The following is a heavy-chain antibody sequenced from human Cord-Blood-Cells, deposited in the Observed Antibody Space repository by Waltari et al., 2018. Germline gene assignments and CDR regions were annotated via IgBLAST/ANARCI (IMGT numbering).Heavy chain of an antibody. V-gene: IGHV4-34*01. CDR1: GGYFFGYY. CDR3: ARMVSVRGVIFNY. CDR2: INHSGST. J-gene: IGHJ4*02. D-gene: IGHD3-10*01. Sequence: QVQLQPWCAGPLKASVTLSLTCAVYGGYFFGYYWNWNRQPPGKGLEGIGEINHSGSTNYNPSLKSRVTISVDTSKNQFSLKLSSVTAADTAVYYCARMVSVRGVIFNYWSQGTLVTVSS.